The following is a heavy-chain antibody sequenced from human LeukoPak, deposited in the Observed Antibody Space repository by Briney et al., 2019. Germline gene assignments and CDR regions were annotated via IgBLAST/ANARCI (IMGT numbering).Heavy chain of an antibody. D-gene: IGHD5-18*01. CDR2: ISISGNAI. Sequence: PGGSLRLSCAASGFTFSSYEMIWVRQAPGKGLECISYISISGNAIYYADSVKGRFTISRDNAKNSLYLQMNSLRAEDTAVYYCARDPSAGYSHGIDYWGQGILVTVSS. V-gene: IGHV3-48*03. CDR3: ARDPSAGYSHGIDY. J-gene: IGHJ4*02. CDR1: GFTFSSYE.